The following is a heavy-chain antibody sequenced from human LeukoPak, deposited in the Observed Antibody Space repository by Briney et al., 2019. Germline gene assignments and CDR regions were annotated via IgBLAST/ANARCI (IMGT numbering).Heavy chain of an antibody. J-gene: IGHJ4*02. D-gene: IGHD2-15*01. Sequence: SETLSLTCTVSGGSISSSSYYWGWIRQPPGKGLEWIGSIYYSGSTYYNPSLKSRVTISVDTSKNQFSLKLSSVTAADTAVYYCARGVGYCSGGSCYEEQGITFDYWGQGTLVTVSS. V-gene: IGHV4-39*07. CDR1: GGSISSSSYY. CDR2: IYYSGST. CDR3: ARGVGYCSGGSCYEEQGITFDY.